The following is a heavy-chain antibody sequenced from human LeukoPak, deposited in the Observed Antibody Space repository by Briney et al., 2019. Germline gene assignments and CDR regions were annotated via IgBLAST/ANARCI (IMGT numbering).Heavy chain of an antibody. CDR1: GYTFTSYY. D-gene: IGHD6-13*01. CDR2: INPSGGST. V-gene: IGHV1-46*01. J-gene: IGHJ3*02. Sequence: AASVKVSCKASGYTFTSYYMHWVRPAPGQGLEWMGIINPSGGSTSYAQKFQGRVTMTRDTSTSTVYMELSSLRSEDTAVYYCARGNQQLVSFVEAFDIWGQGTMVTVSS. CDR3: ARGNQQLVSFVEAFDI.